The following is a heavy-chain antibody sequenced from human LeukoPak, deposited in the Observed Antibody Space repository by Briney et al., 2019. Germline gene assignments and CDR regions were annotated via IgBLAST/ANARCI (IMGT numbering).Heavy chain of an antibody. D-gene: IGHD3-22*01. CDR2: ISGSGGST. CDR3: AKDSMIVVVNIDY. J-gene: IGHJ4*02. Sequence: GGSLRLSCAASGFTFSSYAMSWVRQAPGKELEWVSAISGSGGSTYYADSVKGRFTISRDNSKNTLYLQMNSLRAEDTAVYYCAKDSMIVVVNIDYWGQGTLVTVSS. V-gene: IGHV3-23*01. CDR1: GFTFSSYA.